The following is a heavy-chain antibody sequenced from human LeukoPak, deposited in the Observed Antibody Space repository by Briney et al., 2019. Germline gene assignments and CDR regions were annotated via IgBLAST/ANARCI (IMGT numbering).Heavy chain of an antibody. Sequence: GGSLRLSCSASGFTFTTYAMSWVRQAPGKGLEWISSISGSGGSTYYADSVKGRFTISRDNSKNTLYLQMNSLRVEDAAVYYCAKGHTDSGTGFDCWGQGTLVTVSS. J-gene: IGHJ4*02. CDR2: ISGSGGST. CDR3: AKGHTDSGTGFDC. D-gene: IGHD4-17*01. CDR1: GFTFTTYA. V-gene: IGHV3-23*01.